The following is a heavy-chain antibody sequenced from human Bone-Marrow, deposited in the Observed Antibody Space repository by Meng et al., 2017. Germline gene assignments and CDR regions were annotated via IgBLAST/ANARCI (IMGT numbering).Heavy chain of an antibody. CDR3: ARDSSSWYYYYYGMDV. V-gene: IGHV3-74*01. CDR1: GFTFSSYW. CDR2: INSDGSST. J-gene: IGHJ6*02. D-gene: IGHD6-13*01. Sequence: GESLKISCKGSGFTFSSYWMHWVRQAPGKGLVWVSRINSDGSSTSYADSVKGRFTISRDNAKNTLYLQMNSLRAEDTAVYYCARDSSSWYYYYYGMDVWGQGTTVTVSS.